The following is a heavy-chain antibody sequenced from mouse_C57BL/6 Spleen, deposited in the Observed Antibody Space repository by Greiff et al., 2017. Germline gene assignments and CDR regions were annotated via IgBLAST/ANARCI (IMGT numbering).Heavy chain of an antibody. D-gene: IGHD1-2*01. Sequence: QVQLKESGPGLVQPSQSLSITCTVSGFSLTSYGVHWVRQSPGKGLEWLGVIWRGGSTDYNAAFISRLSISKDNSKGQVFFKMNSLQADDTAIYYCARGDYGFQFAYWGQGTLVTVSA. CDR1: GFSLTSYG. J-gene: IGHJ3*01. CDR3: ARGDYGFQFAY. CDR2: IWRGGST. V-gene: IGHV2-2*01.